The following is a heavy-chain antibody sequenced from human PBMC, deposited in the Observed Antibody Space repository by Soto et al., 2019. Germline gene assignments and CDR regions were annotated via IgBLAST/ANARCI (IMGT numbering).Heavy chain of an antibody. D-gene: IGHD6-6*01. J-gene: IGHJ3*02. CDR2: ISSSSYI. CDR3: ARVRSIAASGAGAFDI. Sequence: TGGSLRLSCAASGFTFSSYSMNWVRQAPGKGLEWVSSISSSSYIYYADSVKGRFTISRDNAKNSLYLQMNSLRAEDTAVYYCARVRSIAASGAGAFDIWGQGTMVTVSS. CDR1: GFTFSSYS. V-gene: IGHV3-21*01.